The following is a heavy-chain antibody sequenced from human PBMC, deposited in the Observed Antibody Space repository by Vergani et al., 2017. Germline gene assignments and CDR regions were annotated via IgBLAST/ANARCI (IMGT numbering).Heavy chain of an antibody. CDR2: FDPEDGET. V-gene: IGHV1-24*01. CDR3: ATREMAKIGNPRQIDY. D-gene: IGHD5-24*01. CDR1: GYTLTELS. Sequence: QVQLVQSGAEVKKPGASVKVSCKVSGYTLTELSMHWVRQAPGKGLEWMGGFDPEDGETIYAQKFQGRVTMTEDTSTDTAYMELSSLRSEDTAVYYCATREMAKIGNPRQIDYWGQGTLVTVSS. J-gene: IGHJ4*02.